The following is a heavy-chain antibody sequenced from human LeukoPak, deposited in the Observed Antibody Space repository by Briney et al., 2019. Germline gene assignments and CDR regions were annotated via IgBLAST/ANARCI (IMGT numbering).Heavy chain of an antibody. D-gene: IGHD6-13*01. Sequence: ASVKVSCKASGYTFTSYYMHWVRQAPGQGLEWMGWINPNSGGTNYAQKFQGRVTMTRDTSISTAYMELSRLRSDDTAVYYCARGDHSSSWYLDWFDPWGQGTLVTVSS. V-gene: IGHV1-2*02. CDR3: ARGDHSSSWYLDWFDP. CDR2: INPNSGGT. CDR1: GYTFTSYY. J-gene: IGHJ5*02.